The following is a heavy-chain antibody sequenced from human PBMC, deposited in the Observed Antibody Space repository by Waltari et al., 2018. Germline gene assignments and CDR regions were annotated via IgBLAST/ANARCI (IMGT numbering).Heavy chain of an antibody. J-gene: IGHJ4*02. CDR1: GYSISSGYY. V-gene: IGHV4-38-2*02. D-gene: IGHD4-17*01. Sequence: QVQLQESGPGLVKPSETLSLTCAVSGYSISSGYYWGWIRQPPGKGLEWIGTIFHCGSTYYSPSLKSRVTMSVDTSKNQFSLKLSSVTAADTAVYYCAREQHAYGDYIDYWGQGTLVTVSS. CDR2: IFHCGST. CDR3: AREQHAYGDYIDY.